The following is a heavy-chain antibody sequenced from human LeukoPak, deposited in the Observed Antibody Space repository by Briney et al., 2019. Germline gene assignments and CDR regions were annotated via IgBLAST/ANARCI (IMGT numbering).Heavy chain of an antibody. V-gene: IGHV3-23*01. CDR1: GFTFSSYA. CDR2: ISGSGDST. J-gene: IGHJ4*02. Sequence: GGSLRLFCAASGFTFSSYAMRWVRQAPGKGLQWVSGISGSGDSTYYADSVKGRFTISRDNSKNTLYLQMNSLRAEDTAVYYCARRSGIAVAGAFDYWGQGTLVTVS. D-gene: IGHD6-19*01. CDR3: ARRSGIAVAGAFDY.